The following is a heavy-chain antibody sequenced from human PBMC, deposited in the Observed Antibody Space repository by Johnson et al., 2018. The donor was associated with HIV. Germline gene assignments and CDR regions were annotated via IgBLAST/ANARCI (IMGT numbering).Heavy chain of an antibody. V-gene: IGHV3-7*05. Sequence: VQLVESGGGVVQPGRSLRLSCAASGFTFSSYAMHWVRQAPGKGLEWVANIKQDGSEKYYVDSVKGRFTISRDNAKNSLYLQMNSLRAEDTAVYYCARDEGGSYEADAFDIWGQGTMVTVSS. CDR2: IKQDGSEK. J-gene: IGHJ3*02. D-gene: IGHD1-26*01. CDR1: GFTFSSYA. CDR3: ARDEGGSYEADAFDI.